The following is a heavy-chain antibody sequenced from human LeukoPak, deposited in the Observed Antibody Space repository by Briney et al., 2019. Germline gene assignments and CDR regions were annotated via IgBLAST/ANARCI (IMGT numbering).Heavy chain of an antibody. V-gene: IGHV3-23*01. D-gene: IGHD5-12*01. Sequence: PGGSLRLSCAASGFTFSSYWMHWVRQAPGKGLVWVSTIIGSADSTYYADSVRGRFTISRDNSKNTLSLQMNSLRAEDTAVYYCARDNGGYEDSYYYYYYMDVWGKGTTVTISS. CDR2: IIGSADST. J-gene: IGHJ6*03. CDR3: ARDNGGYEDSYYYYYYMDV. CDR1: GFTFSSYW.